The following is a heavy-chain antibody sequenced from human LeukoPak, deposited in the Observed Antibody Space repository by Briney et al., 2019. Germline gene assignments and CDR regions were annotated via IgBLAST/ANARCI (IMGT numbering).Heavy chain of an antibody. CDR1: GYTFTSYG. Sequence: GASVKVSCKASGYTFTSYGISWVRQAPGQGLEWMGWISAYNGNTNYAQKLQGRVTMTTDTSMSTAYMELRSLRSDDTAVYYCARAKAWDDFWSGSYFPPYDPWGQGTLVTVSS. CDR2: ISAYNGNT. D-gene: IGHD3-3*01. J-gene: IGHJ5*02. V-gene: IGHV1-18*01. CDR3: ARAKAWDDFWSGSYFPPYDP.